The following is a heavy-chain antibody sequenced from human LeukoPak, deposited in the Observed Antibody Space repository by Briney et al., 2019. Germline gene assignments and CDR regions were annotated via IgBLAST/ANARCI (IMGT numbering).Heavy chain of an antibody. J-gene: IGHJ4*02. Sequence: GGSLRVSCAASGFSFRSYAMHWVRQAPGSGLEWMAVVSYDGSNKYYADSVKGRFTISRDNSKNTVHLQMNSLRAEDTAVYYCARGPSVVITHFDYWGQGTLVTVSS. V-gene: IGHV3-30-3*01. D-gene: IGHD3-22*01. CDR1: GFSFRSYA. CDR3: ARGPSVVITHFDY. CDR2: VSYDGSNK.